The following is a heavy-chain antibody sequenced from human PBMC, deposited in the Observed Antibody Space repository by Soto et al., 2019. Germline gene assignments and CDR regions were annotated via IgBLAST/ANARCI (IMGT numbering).Heavy chain of an antibody. D-gene: IGHD2-2*01. J-gene: IGHJ6*02. CDR2: INPQTGGT. CDR1: GYTFTGYY. V-gene: IGHV1-2*02. CDR3: ARERYQVISDGMDV. Sequence: QVQLVQSGAEVKTPGASVRVSCKASGYTFTGYYIHWVREAPGQGLKWMGWINPQTGGTSYAQKIQGRVTLSRDTSINTAYLELTRVRFDDSAVYFCARERYQVISDGMDVWGQGTTVTVS.